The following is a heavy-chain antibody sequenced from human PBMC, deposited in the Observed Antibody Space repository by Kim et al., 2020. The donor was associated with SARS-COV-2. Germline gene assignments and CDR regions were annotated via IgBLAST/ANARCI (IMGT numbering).Heavy chain of an antibody. J-gene: IGHJ6*03. CDR3: TTSPPPYCGGDCPAYHYYYMDV. V-gene: IGHV3-15*01. Sequence: GGSLRLSCAASGFTFSNAWMSWVRQAPGKGLEWVGRIKSKTDGGTTDYAAPVKGRFTISRDDSKNTLYLQMNSLKTEDTAVYYCTTSPPPYCGGDCPAYHYYYMDVWGKGTTVTVSS. CDR1: GFTFSNAW. D-gene: IGHD2-21*01. CDR2: IKSKTDGGTT.